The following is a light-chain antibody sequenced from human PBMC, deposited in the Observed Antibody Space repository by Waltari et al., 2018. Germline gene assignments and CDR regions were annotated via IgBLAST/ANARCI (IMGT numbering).Light chain of an antibody. V-gene: IGLV2-8*01. Sequence: QSALTQPPSAPGSAGPSVTTPCTGTKRHVGRSKYVSWYQQPPGEAPKLIIFDVNRRSSGIPDRFSVSKSGNTASLTVSGLQSEDEATYYCASYAGYNNLDVLFGGGTKLTVL. CDR1: KRHVGRSKY. CDR3: ASYAGYNNLDVL. CDR2: DVN. J-gene: IGLJ2*01.